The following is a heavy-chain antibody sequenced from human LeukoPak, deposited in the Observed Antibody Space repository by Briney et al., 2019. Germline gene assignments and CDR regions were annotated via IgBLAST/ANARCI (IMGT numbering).Heavy chain of an antibody. J-gene: IGHJ3*01. CDR3: ARVTRTHDAFDV. V-gene: IGHV4-59*01. D-gene: IGHD2-21*02. CDR1: GDSINSYF. CDR2: IYSRGTT. Sequence: PSETLSLTCTVSGDSINSYFWNWLRQPPGKGLEWLGYIYSRGTTAYNPSLESRLTMSTDTTKNQFSLTLRSVTSADTAVYFCARVTRTHDAFDVWGQPIMVTVSS.